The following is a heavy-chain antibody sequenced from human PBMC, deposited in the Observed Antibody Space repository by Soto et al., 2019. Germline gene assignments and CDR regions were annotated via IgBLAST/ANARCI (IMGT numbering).Heavy chain of an antibody. CDR1: GGSISSSSYY. J-gene: IGHJ6*02. V-gene: IGHV4-39*01. Sequence: QLQLQESGPGLVKLSETLSLTCTVSGGSISSSSYYWGWIRQPPGKGLEWIGSIYYSGSTYYNPYLKRRVTISGVTAKNQYSLKLSSVTAADTAVYYCARFVGYRYYYFGMDVWCQGSTVTVSS. CDR3: ARFVGYRYYYFGMDV. CDR2: IYYSGST. D-gene: IGHD5-18*01.